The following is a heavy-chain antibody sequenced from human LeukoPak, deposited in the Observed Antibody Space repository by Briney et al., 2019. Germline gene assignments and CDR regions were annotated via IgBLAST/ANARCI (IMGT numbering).Heavy chain of an antibody. CDR3: ARDVMIRGVRACDY. Sequence: GGSLRLSCAASGFTFSSYEMNWVRQAPGKGLEWVSYISATGGTIYYADSVQGRFTISRDNAENSLYLEMNRLRAEDTAVYYCARDVMIRGVRACDYWGQGTVVTVSS. V-gene: IGHV3-48*03. CDR2: ISATGGTI. CDR1: GFTFSSYE. D-gene: IGHD3-10*01. J-gene: IGHJ4*02.